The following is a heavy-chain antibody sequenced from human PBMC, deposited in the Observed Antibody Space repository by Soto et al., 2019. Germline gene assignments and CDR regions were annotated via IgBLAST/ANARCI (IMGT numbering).Heavy chain of an antibody. Sequence: GGSLRLSCAASGFTFSSYEMNWVRQAPGKGLEWVSYISSSGSTIYYADPVKGRFTISRDNAKNTLYLQMNSLRAEDTAVYYCALSWYSYYFDLWGQGTLVTVS. J-gene: IGHJ4*02. CDR2: ISSSGSTI. CDR3: ALSWYSYYFDL. V-gene: IGHV3-48*03. D-gene: IGHD1-1*01. CDR1: GFTFSSYE.